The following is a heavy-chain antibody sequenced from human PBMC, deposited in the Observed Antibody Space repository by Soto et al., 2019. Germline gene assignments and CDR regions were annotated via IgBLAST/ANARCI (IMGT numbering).Heavy chain of an antibody. D-gene: IGHD3-16*02. J-gene: IGHJ3*02. CDR3: ARGPPRYYDYIWGSYRYGAFDI. V-gene: IGHV1-18*01. CDR1: GYTFTSYG. Sequence: ASVKVSCKASGYTFTSYGISWVRQAPGQGLERMGWISAYNGNTNYAQKLQGRVTMTTDTSTSTAYMELRSLRSDDTAVYYCARGPPRYYDYIWGSYRYGAFDIWGQGTMVTVSS. CDR2: ISAYNGNT.